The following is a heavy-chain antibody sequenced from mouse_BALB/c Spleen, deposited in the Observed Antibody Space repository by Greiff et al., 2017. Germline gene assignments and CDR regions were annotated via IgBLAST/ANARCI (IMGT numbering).Heavy chain of an antibody. J-gene: IGHJ3*01. CDR1: GYTFTSYC. Sequence: EVQLQQSGTVLVRPGASVKMSCKASGYTFTSYCMHWVKQRPGQGLEWIGAIYPGNSDTSYNQKFKGKAKLTAVTSTSTAYMELSSLTNENSAVYDCTRGKRRYGDGGSWFAYWGQGTLVTVSA. CDR2: IYPGNSDT. D-gene: IGHD2-13*01. CDR3: TRGKRRYGDGGSWFAY. V-gene: IGHV1-5*01.